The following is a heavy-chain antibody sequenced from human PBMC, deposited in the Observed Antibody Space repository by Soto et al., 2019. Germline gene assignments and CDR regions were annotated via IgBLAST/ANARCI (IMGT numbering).Heavy chain of an antibody. CDR1: GFTVSSNY. CDR3: ARDPPPGLCSGGSCYSFWLNY. D-gene: IGHD2-15*01. CDR2: IYSGGST. J-gene: IGHJ4*02. V-gene: IGHV3-66*01. Sequence: GGSLRLSCAASGFTVSSNYMSWVRQAPGKGLEWVSVIYSGGSTYYADSVKGRFTISRDNSKNTLYLQMNSLRAEDTAVYYCARDPPPGLCSGGSCYSFWLNYWGQGTLVTVSS.